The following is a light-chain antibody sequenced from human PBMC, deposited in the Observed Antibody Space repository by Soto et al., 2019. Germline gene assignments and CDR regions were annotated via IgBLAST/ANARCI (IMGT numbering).Light chain of an antibody. V-gene: IGKV1-39*01. CDR2: EAS. J-gene: IGKJ3*01. CDR1: QNINTY. CDR3: QQSSTAPFT. Sequence: DIQMTQSPSSLSASVGDRVTITCRASQNINTYLNWYQQKPGKAPKLLIFEASSLQSGVPSRFSGSGSRTDFNLTISSLQPEDFATYYCQQSSTAPFTFGPGTKVDIK.